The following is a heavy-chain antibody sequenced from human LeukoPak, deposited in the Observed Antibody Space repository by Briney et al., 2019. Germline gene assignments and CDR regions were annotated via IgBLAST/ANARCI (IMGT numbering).Heavy chain of an antibody. CDR1: GFTFSTYE. J-gene: IGHJ4*02. D-gene: IGHD1-7*01. Sequence: GGSLRLSCAASGFTFSTYEMNWVRQAPGKGLEWVSFISPSGSTIYYADSVKGRFTISRDNAKNSLYLQMNSLRAEDTAVYYCAGCENYPFLFDYWGQGTLVTVSS. CDR2: ISPSGSTI. CDR3: AGCENYPFLFDY. V-gene: IGHV3-48*03.